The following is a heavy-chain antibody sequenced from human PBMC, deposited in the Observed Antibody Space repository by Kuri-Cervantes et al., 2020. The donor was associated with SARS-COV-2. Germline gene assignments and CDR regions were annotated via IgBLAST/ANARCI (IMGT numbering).Heavy chain of an antibody. V-gene: IGHV5-51*01. D-gene: IGHD2-2*01. CDR1: GYTFSNYW. J-gene: IGHJ4*02. Sequence: GGSLRLSCKGSGYTFSNYWIAWVRQMPGKGLEWMGIIYPDDSDIRYSPSFQGQVTISADKSSSTAYLQWSSLKASDTAMYYCARVIPASLGGGYFDYWGQGTLVTVSS. CDR3: ARVIPASLGGGYFDY. CDR2: IYPDDSDI.